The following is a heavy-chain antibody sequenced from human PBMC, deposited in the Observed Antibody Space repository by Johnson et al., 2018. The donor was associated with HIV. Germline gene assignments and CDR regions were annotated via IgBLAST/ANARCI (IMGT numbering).Heavy chain of an antibody. J-gene: IGHJ3*02. V-gene: IGHV3-30*03. D-gene: IGHD5-12*01. CDR1: GFTFSSYG. Sequence: QVQLVESGGGVVQPGRSLRLSCAASGFTFSSYGMHWVRQAPGKGLEWVAVISYDGSNEFYADSVKGRFTISRDNSKNTLYLQMNSLRTEDTAVYYCARDLYSDLMKGVFDIWGPGTAVTVSS. CDR3: ARDLYSDLMKGVFDI. CDR2: ISYDGSNE.